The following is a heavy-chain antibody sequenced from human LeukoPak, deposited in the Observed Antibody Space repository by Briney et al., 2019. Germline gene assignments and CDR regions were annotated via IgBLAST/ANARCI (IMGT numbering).Heavy chain of an antibody. Sequence: GESLRLSCAASGFTFSSYGMHWVRQAPGKGLEWVSSISSSSSYIYYADSVKGRFTISRDNAKNSLYLQMNSLRAEDTAVYYCARGRGIVGATTGGYFDYWGQGTLVTVSS. J-gene: IGHJ4*02. D-gene: IGHD1-26*01. V-gene: IGHV3-21*01. CDR2: ISSSSSYI. CDR3: ARGRGIVGATTGGYFDY. CDR1: GFTFSSYG.